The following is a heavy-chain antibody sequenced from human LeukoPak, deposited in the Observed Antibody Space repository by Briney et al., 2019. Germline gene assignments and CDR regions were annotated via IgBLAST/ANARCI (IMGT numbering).Heavy chain of an antibody. CDR1: GFTFSSYA. Sequence: GGSLRLSCAASGFTFSSYAMHWVRQAPGKGLEWVAVISYDGSNKYYADSVKGRFTISRDNSKNTLYLQMNSLRAEDTAVYYCARDGWASRYDILTGYYYFDYWGQGTLVTVSS. CDR2: ISYDGSNK. D-gene: IGHD3-9*01. CDR3: ARDGWASRYDILTGYYYFDY. J-gene: IGHJ4*02. V-gene: IGHV3-30-3*01.